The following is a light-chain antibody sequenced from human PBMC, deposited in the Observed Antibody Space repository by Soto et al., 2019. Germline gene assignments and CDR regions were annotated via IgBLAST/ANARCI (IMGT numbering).Light chain of an antibody. CDR2: EVT. CDR3: SSYTTSSTRV. J-gene: IGLJ1*01. V-gene: IGLV2-14*01. CDR1: SSDVGIYNY. Sequence: QSALTQPASVSGSPGQSIAISCTGSSSDVGIYNYVSWYQQHPGKVPKLIIYEVTNRPSGVSNRFPGSKSGNTASLTISGLQAEDEADYYCSSYTTSSTRVLGTGTKVTVL.